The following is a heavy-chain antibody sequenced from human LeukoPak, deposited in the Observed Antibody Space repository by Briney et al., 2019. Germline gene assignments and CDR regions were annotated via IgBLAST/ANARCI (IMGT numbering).Heavy chain of an antibody. CDR1: GFTLTNAW. V-gene: IGHV3-64*01. CDR3: ARERYSHYDY. J-gene: IGHJ4*02. CDR2: ISSNGGST. D-gene: IGHD6-13*01. Sequence: GGSLRLSCAASGFTLTNAWMSWVRQAPGKGLEYVSAISSNGGSTYYANSVKGRFTISRDNSKNTLYLQMGSLRAEDMAVYYCARERYSHYDYWGQGTLVTVSS.